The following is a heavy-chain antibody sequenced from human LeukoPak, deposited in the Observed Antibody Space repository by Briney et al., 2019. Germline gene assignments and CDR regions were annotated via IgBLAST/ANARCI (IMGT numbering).Heavy chain of an antibody. D-gene: IGHD6-13*01. Sequence: GGSLRLSCAVSGFTVSSNYMSWVRQAPGKGLEWVSVIYSGGSTYYADSVKGRFTIPRDNSKNTLYLQMDSLRAGDTAVYYCARDLGGYIDYWGQGTLVSVSS. CDR1: GFTVSSNY. CDR3: ARDLGGYIDY. J-gene: IGHJ4*02. CDR2: IYSGGST. V-gene: IGHV3-53*01.